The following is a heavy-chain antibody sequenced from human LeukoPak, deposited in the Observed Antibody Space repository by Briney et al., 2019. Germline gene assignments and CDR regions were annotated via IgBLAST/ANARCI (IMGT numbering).Heavy chain of an antibody. CDR3: ARVYSSASRISDY. J-gene: IGHJ4*02. V-gene: IGHV3-30*03. CDR1: GLTFSGYD. D-gene: IGHD6-6*01. Sequence: GGSLRLSCAASGLTFSGYDMHWVRQAPGKGPEWVAVMSYGGQNERYADSVKGRFTISRDNARNLLYLQMNSLRAEDTAVYYCARVYSSASRISDYWGQGTLVTVSS. CDR2: MSYGGQNE.